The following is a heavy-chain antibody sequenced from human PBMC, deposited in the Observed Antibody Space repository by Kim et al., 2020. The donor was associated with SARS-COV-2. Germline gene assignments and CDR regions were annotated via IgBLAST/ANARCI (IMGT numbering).Heavy chain of an antibody. Sequence: GGSLRLSCAASGFTFSNAWMSWVRQAPGKGLEWVGRIKSKTDGGTTDYAAHVKGRSTIPREDSKNTLYRQMNSLKTADTAVCYCTTRYCSGGSCYWGLGYWGQGTLVTVSS. J-gene: IGHJ4*02. V-gene: IGHV3-15*01. CDR3: TTRYCSGGSCYWGLGY. D-gene: IGHD2-15*01. CDR2: IKSKTDGGTT. CDR1: GFTFSNAW.